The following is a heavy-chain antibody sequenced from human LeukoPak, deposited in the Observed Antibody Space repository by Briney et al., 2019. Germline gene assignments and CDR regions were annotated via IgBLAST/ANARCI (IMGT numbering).Heavy chain of an antibody. J-gene: IGHJ4*02. CDR2: MKQDGSEK. D-gene: IGHD3-16*01. V-gene: IGHV3-7*01. CDR3: ARGGGKFDY. CDR1: GFTFSNYW. Sequence: GGSLRLSCAASGFTFSNYWMSWVRQAPGKGLEWVASMKQDGSEKYYVDSVEGRFTISRDNAENSLYLQMNSLRAEDTAVYYCARGGGKFDYWGQGTLVTVSS.